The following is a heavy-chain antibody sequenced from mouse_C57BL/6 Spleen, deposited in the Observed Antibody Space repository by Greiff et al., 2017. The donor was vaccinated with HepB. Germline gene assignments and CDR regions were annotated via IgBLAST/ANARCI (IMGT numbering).Heavy chain of an antibody. CDR2: IRSKSNNYAT. CDR1: GFSFNTYA. Sequence: EVKVEESGGGLVQPKGSLKLSCAASGFSFNTYAMNWVRQAPGKGLEWVARIRSKSNNYATYYADSVKDRFTISRDDSESMLYLQMNNLKTEDTAMYYCVRQGMVTTVFAYWGQGTLVTVSA. V-gene: IGHV10-1*01. J-gene: IGHJ3*01. CDR3: VRQGMVTTVFAY. D-gene: IGHD2-2*01.